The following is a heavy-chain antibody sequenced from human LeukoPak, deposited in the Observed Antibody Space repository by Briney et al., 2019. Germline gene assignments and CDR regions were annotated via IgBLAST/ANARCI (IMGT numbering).Heavy chain of an antibody. Sequence: ASVTVSFTASGYTFTSYDINWVRQATGQGLGWMGWMNPNSGNTGYAQKFQGRVTMTRNTSISTAYMELSSLRSEDTAVYYCARVDCSSTSCYYYYGMDVWGQGTTVTVSS. D-gene: IGHD2-2*01. CDR2: MNPNSGNT. CDR3: ARVDCSSTSCYYYYGMDV. V-gene: IGHV1-8*01. J-gene: IGHJ6*02. CDR1: GYTFTSYD.